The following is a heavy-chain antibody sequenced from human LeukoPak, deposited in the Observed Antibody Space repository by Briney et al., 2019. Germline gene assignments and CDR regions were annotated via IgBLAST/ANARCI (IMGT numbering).Heavy chain of an antibody. D-gene: IGHD4-17*01. CDR3: AREIGAYGDRFDY. CDR1: GGSISSYY. CDR2: IYYSGST. V-gene: IGHV4-59*01. Sequence: PSETLSLTCTVSGGSISSYYWSWIRQPPGKGLEWIGYIYYSGSTNYNPSLKSRVTISVDTSKNQFSLKLSSVTAADTAVYYCAREIGAYGDRFDYWGQGTLVTVSS. J-gene: IGHJ4*02.